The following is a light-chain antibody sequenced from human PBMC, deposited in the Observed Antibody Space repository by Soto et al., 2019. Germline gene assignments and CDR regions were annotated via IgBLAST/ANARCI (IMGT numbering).Light chain of an antibody. V-gene: IGKV3-20*01. CDR2: GAS. CDR1: QCVSTNY. Sequence: EIVLTQSPGTLSLSPGERATLSCRASQCVSTNYLAWYQRKPGQAPRLLIYGASSRATGIPDRFSGSGSGTDFTLTITRLEPEDFAVYYCQQYGSSPPTFGQGTKVEIK. J-gene: IGKJ1*01. CDR3: QQYGSSPPT.